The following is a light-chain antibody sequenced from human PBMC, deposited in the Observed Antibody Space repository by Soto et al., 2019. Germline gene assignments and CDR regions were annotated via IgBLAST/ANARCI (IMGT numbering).Light chain of an antibody. J-gene: IGLJ1*01. Sequence: QSVLAQPASVSGSPGQSIAISCTGTRSDVGAYNYVSWYQQHPGKAPKLMISEVTNRPSGVSDRFSGSKSGNTASLTISGLQDADEADYYCSSFTSRFTFVFGTGTKVTV. CDR3: SSFTSRFTFV. V-gene: IGLV2-14*01. CDR2: EVT. CDR1: RSDVGAYNY.